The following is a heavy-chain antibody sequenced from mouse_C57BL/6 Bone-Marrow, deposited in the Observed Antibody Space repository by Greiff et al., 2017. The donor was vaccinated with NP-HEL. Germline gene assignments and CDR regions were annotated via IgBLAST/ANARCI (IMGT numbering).Heavy chain of an antibody. J-gene: IGHJ4*01. CDR1: GYTFTNYW. Sequence: QVQLQQSGAELVRPGTSVKMSCKASGYTFTNYWIGWAKQRPGHGLEWIGDIYPGGGYTNYNEKFKGKATLTVDKSSSTAYMQISSLTSEDSAIYYCARWDYEGSYYAMDYWGQGTSVTVSS. CDR2: IYPGGGYT. CDR3: ARWDYEGSYYAMDY. D-gene: IGHD1-1*01. V-gene: IGHV1-63*01.